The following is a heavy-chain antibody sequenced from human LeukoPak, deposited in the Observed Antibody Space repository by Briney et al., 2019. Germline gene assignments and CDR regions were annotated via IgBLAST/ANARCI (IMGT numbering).Heavy chain of an antibody. CDR3: ARAPYRVVVPAAMGFDFDY. D-gene: IGHD2-2*01. J-gene: IGHJ4*02. Sequence: SETLSLTCTVSGGSISSGGYYWSRIRQHPGKGLEWNGYIYYSGSTYYNPSLKSRVTISVDTSKNQFSLKLSSVTAADTAVYYCARAPYRVVVPAAMGFDFDYWGQGTLVTVSS. CDR2: IYYSGST. CDR1: GGSISSGGYY. V-gene: IGHV4-31*03.